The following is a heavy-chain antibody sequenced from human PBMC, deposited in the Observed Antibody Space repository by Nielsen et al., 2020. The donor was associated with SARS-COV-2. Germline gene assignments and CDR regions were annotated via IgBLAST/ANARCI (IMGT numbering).Heavy chain of an antibody. CDR1: GFTFSSYA. D-gene: IGHD2-2*01. J-gene: IGHJ4*02. CDR3: ARVLGYCSSTSCPEDY. Sequence: GGSLRLSCAASGFTFSSYAMHWVRQAPGKGLEWVAVISYDGSNKYYADSVKGRFTISRDNSKNTLYLQMNSLRAEDTAVYYCARVLGYCSSTSCPEDYWGQGTLVTVSS. CDR2: ISYDGSNK. V-gene: IGHV3-30-3*01.